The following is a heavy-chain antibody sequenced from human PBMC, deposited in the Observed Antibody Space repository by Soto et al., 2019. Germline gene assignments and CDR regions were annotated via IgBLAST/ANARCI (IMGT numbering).Heavy chain of an antibody. V-gene: IGHV4-34*01. CDR2: SNHSGDS. CDR1: GASLSDNY. D-gene: IGHD2-21*01. CDR3: ARGRGEFDA. J-gene: IGHJ5*02. Sequence: PSETLSLTCAVYGASLSDNYCNWLRQPPGKGLEWSGESNHSGDSNYNPSLRSLVTISIDTSKTQLSLNLRSVSAPATAVYYCARGRGEFDASGQGTPVTVS.